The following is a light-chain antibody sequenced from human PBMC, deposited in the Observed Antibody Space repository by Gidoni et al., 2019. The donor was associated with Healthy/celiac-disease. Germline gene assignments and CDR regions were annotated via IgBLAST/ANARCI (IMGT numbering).Light chain of an antibody. CDR1: QSLVYSDGNTY. V-gene: IGKV2-30*01. CDR2: KVS. CDR3: MQGTHWPPAHRLYT. Sequence: DVLTQSPLSLPVTLGQPASIPCRSSQSLVYSDGNTYLNWFQQRPGQSPRRLIYKVSNRDSGVPDRFSGRGSGTDFTLKISRVEAEDVGVYYCMQGTHWPPAHRLYTFGQGTKLEIK. J-gene: IGKJ2*01.